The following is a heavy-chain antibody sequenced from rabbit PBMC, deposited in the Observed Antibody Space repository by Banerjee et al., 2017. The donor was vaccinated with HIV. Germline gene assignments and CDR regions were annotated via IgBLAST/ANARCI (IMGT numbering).Heavy chain of an antibody. V-gene: IGHV1S40*01. D-gene: IGHD1-1*01. J-gene: IGHJ4*01. CDR2: INTDTSGTT. CDR3: ARSAVGSSGYWDYFNL. Sequence: QSLEESGGDLVKPGASLTLTCTASGFSFSSSDYMCWVRQAPGKGLEWIACINTDTSGTTYYANWAKGRFTSSKTSSTTVTLQMTSLTAADTATYFCARSAVGSSGYWDYFNLWGPGTLVTVS. CDR1: GFSFSSSDY.